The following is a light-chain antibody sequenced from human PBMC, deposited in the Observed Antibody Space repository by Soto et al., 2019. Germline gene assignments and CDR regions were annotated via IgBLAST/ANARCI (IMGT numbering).Light chain of an antibody. CDR3: QQYSSSPPT. CDR2: GAS. CDR1: QSLSSRY. V-gene: IGKV3-20*01. Sequence: EIVLTQSPGTLSLSPGDRATLSCRASQSLSSRYLAWYRQKPGQAPRLLIYGASNRATGIPDRFSGSGSGTDFTLTISRLAPDDFAVYYCQQYSSSPPTFGGGTKVEIK. J-gene: IGKJ4*01.